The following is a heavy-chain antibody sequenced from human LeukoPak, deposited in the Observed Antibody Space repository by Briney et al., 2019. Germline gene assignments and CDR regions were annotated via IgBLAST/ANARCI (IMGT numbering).Heavy chain of an antibody. J-gene: IGHJ4*02. CDR3: ARGAVVVPAFDY. CDR1: GGSFSGYY. Sequence: PSETLSLTCAVYGGSFSGYYWSWIRQPPGKGLEWIGEINHSGSTNYNPSLKSRVTISVDTSKNQFSLKLSSVTAADTAVYYCARGAVVVPAFDYWGQGTLVTVSS. CDR2: INHSGST. D-gene: IGHD2-2*01. V-gene: IGHV4-34*01.